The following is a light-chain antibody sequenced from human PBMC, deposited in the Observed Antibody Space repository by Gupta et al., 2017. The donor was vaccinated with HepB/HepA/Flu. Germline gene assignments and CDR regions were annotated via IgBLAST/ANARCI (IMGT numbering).Light chain of an antibody. V-gene: IGKV1-5*03. CDR2: KTS. CDR3: QQYNTYTQT. Sequence: DFHMTQSPSTLSASVGDSVTITCRASQNINVWLAWYQQKPGEAPKHLIYKTSSLESGGPSRCSGSGSGTEATITISSMQADDFATDFCQQYNTYTQTFVQGTKVEIK. CDR1: QNINVW. J-gene: IGKJ1*01.